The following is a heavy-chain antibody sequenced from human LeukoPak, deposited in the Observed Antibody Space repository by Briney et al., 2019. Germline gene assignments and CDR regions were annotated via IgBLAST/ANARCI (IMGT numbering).Heavy chain of an antibody. CDR3: ARLEQWLVSAAFDI. Sequence: PSETLSLTCTVSGGSISSYYWSWIRQPPGKGLEWIGYIYYSGSTNYNPSLKSRVTISVDTSKNQFSLKLSSVTAADTAVYYCARLEQWLVSAAFDIWGQGTMVTVSS. D-gene: IGHD6-19*01. CDR1: GGSISSYY. V-gene: IGHV4-59*01. CDR2: IYYSGST. J-gene: IGHJ3*02.